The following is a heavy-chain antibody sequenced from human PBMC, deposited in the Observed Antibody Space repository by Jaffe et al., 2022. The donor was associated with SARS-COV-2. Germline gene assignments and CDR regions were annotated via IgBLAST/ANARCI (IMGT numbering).Heavy chain of an antibody. CDR1: GFTFSGSA. Sequence: EVQLVESGGGLVQPGGSLKLSCAASGFTFSGSAMHWVRQASGKGLEWVGRIRSKANSYATAYAASVKGRFTISRDDSKNTAYLQMNSLKTEDTAVYYCTRISFKDPPEWGQGTMVTVSS. CDR3: TRISFKDPPE. V-gene: IGHV3-73*01. D-gene: IGHD3-16*01. J-gene: IGHJ3*01. CDR2: IRSKANSYAT.